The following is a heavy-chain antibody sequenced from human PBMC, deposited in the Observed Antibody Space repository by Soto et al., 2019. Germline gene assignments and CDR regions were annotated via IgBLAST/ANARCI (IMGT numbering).Heavy chain of an antibody. CDR3: ARYSSSWSPKTRFDY. V-gene: IGHV3-74*01. CDR1: GFTFSSYW. J-gene: IGHJ4*02. D-gene: IGHD6-13*01. Sequence: GGSLRLSCAASGFTFSSYWMHWVRQAPGKGLVWVSRINSDGSSTSYADSVKGRFTISRDNAKNTLYLQMNSLRAEDTAVYYCARYSSSWSPKTRFDYWGQGTLVTVSS. CDR2: INSDGSST.